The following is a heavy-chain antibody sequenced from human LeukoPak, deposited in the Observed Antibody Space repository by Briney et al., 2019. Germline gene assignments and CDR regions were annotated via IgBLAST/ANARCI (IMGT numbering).Heavy chain of an antibody. D-gene: IGHD3-16*02. CDR3: ARVQAQLSNAFDI. Sequence: PGGSLRLSCAASGFTFSDEYMSWIRQAPGKGLEWVSYISSSSYTNYADSVKGRFTISRDNAKNSLYLQMNSLRAEDTAVYYCARVQAQLSNAFDIWGQGTMVTVSS. CDR1: GFTFSDEY. CDR2: ISSSSYT. J-gene: IGHJ3*02. V-gene: IGHV3-11*06.